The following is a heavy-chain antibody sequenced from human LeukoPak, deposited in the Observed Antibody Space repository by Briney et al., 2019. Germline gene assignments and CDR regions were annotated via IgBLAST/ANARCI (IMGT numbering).Heavy chain of an antibody. J-gene: IGHJ6*03. D-gene: IGHD4-23*01. Sequence: GGSLRLSCAASGFTFSSYGMSWVRQAPGKGLEWVSAISGSGGSTYYADSVKGRFTISRDNSKNTLYLQMNSLRAEDTAVYYCAKDGGTYYHYYYMDVWGKGTTVTISS. CDR3: AKDGGTYYHYYYMDV. V-gene: IGHV3-23*01. CDR2: ISGSGGST. CDR1: GFTFSSYG.